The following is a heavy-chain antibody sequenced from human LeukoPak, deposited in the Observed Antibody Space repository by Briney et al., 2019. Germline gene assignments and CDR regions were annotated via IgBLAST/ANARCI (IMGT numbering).Heavy chain of an antibody. J-gene: IGHJ4*02. Sequence: SGGSLRLSCAASGFTFSSYWMHWVRQVPGKGLMWVSRIKTDGSSTSYADSVKGRFTISRDNAKNTLYLQMNSLRAEDTAFYYCAKDYYYGSGNYYSIDYWGQGILVTVSS. V-gene: IGHV3-74*01. CDR2: IKTDGSST. CDR1: GFTFSSYW. D-gene: IGHD3-10*01. CDR3: AKDYYYGSGNYYSIDY.